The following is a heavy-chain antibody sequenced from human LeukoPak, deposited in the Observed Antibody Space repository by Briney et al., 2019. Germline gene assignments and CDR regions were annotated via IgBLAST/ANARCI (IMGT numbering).Heavy chain of an antibody. CDR3: AKDKGIAARRGFCDY. V-gene: IGHV3-30*02. Sequence: GGSLRLSCAASGFTFSSYGMHWVRQAPGKGLEWVAFIRYDGSNKYYADSVKGRFTISRDNSKNTLYLQMNSLRAEDTAVYYCAKDKGIAARRGFCDYWGQGTLVTVSS. CDR1: GFTFSSYG. CDR2: IRYDGSNK. J-gene: IGHJ4*02. D-gene: IGHD6-6*01.